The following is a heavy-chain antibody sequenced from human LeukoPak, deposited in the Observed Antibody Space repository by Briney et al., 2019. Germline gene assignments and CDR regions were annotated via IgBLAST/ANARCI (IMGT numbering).Heavy chain of an antibody. D-gene: IGHD2-2*01. J-gene: IGHJ6*03. CDR3: VRDRPDIVVVPAATDYYYYMDV. CDR2: IYTSGST. V-gene: IGHV4-4*07. CDR1: GGSISSYY. Sequence: SETLSLTCPVSGGSISSYYWSWIRQPAGKGLEWIGRIYTSGSTNYNPSLKSRVTMSVDTSKNQFSLKLSSVTAADTAVYCCVRDRPDIVVVPAATDYYYYMDVWGKGTTVTISS.